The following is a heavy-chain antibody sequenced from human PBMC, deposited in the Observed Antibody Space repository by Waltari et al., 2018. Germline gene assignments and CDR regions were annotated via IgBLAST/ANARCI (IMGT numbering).Heavy chain of an antibody. CDR3: ARDSGGAVDY. V-gene: IGHV4-59*01. CDR2: IYYSGST. D-gene: IGHD3-10*01. CDR1: GGSISSYY. J-gene: IGHJ4*02. Sequence: QVQLQESGPGLVKPSETLSLTCTVSGGSISSYYWSWIRQPPGKGLEWIGYIYYSGSTNYNPSRKSRVTISVDTSKNQFSLKLSSVTAADTAVYYCARDSGGAVDYWGQGTLVTVSS.